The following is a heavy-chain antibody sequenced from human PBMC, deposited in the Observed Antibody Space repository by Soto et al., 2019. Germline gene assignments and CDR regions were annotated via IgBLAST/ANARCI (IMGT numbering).Heavy chain of an antibody. D-gene: IGHD6-6*01. J-gene: IGHJ5*02. CDR1: GGSISSSNYY. CDR2: MYYTGNK. CDR3: ARRSSSSLGSLFDP. Sequence: XETRSLTCTVAGGSISSSNYYWNCIRQPPGKGLEWIGAMYYTGNKNYNPSLESRVTMSVDTSKNQFSLKLSSVTPPDTAVYYCARRSSSSLGSLFDPWGRAILVTSPQ. V-gene: IGHV4-39*01.